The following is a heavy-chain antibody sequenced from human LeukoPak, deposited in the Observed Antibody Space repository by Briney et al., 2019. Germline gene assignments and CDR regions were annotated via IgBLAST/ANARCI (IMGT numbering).Heavy chain of an antibody. CDR1: GLTFSNAW. V-gene: IGHV3-15*01. CDR2: IKRKSDGGTT. D-gene: IGHD1-14*01. J-gene: IGHJ4*02. CDR3: TAELDVRPNHY. Sequence: GGSLRLSCAASGLTFSNAWMSWVRQPPGKGLEWVGRIKRKSDGGTTDYAAPVKRRFTISRADSKNTLYLQMNNLKSEDTAVYYCTAELDVRPNHYWGQGTLVTVSS.